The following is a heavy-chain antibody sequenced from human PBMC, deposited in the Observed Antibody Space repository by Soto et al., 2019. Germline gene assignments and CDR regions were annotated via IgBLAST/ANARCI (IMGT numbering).Heavy chain of an antibody. CDR1: GFTFSSYG. D-gene: IGHD1-20*01. CDR3: AKEITGTLDY. J-gene: IGHJ4*02. Sequence: QVQLVQSGAEVKKPGSSVKVSCAASGFTFSSYGMHWVRQAPGKGLEWVAVISYDGSNKYYADSVKGRFTISRDNSKNTLYLQMNSLRAEDTAVYYCAKEITGTLDYWGQGTLVTVSS. V-gene: IGHV3-30*18. CDR2: ISYDGSNK.